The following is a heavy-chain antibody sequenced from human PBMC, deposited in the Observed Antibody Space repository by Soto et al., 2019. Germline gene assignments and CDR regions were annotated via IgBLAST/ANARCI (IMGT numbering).Heavy chain of an antibody. V-gene: IGHV5-10-1*01. CDR2: IDPSDSYT. J-gene: IGHJ5*02. CDR3: ARFAARGVPNNWFDP. CDR1: GYTFTNYW. D-gene: IGHD3-10*01. Sequence: EVQLVQSGAEVKKPGESLRISCKGSGYTFTNYWISWVRQMPGTGLQWMGTIDPSDSYTNYNPSFQGHVNISVDRSISPAFLQWSSLKASDSAIYYCARFAARGVPNNWFDPWGQGTLVTVTS.